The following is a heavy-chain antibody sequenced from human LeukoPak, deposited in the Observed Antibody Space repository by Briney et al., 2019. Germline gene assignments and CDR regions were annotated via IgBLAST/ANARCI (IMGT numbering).Heavy chain of an antibody. CDR2: INPNSGGT. V-gene: IGHV1-2*02. D-gene: IGHD2-2*01. CDR1: GYTFTGYY. Sequence: ASVKVSCKASGYTFTGYYMHWVRQAPGQGLEWMGWINPNSGGTNYAQKFQGRVTMTRDTSISTAYMELSRLTSDDTAVYYCAKDRGSTSCNDYWGQGTLVTVSS. CDR3: AKDRGSTSCNDY. J-gene: IGHJ4*02.